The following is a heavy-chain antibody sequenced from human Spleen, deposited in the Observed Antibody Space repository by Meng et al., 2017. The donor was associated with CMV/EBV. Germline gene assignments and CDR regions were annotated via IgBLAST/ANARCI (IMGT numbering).Heavy chain of an antibody. CDR3: AKDLAERRSTSSVY. V-gene: IGHV3-23*01. J-gene: IGHJ4*02. Sequence: GESLKISCAASGFTFSSYAMSWVRQPPGKGLEWVSAISGSGGSTYYADSVKGRFTISRDNSKNTLYLQMNSLRAEDTAVYYCAKDLAERRSTSSVYWGQGTLVTVSS. CDR1: GFTFSSYA. D-gene: IGHD2-2*01. CDR2: ISGSGGST.